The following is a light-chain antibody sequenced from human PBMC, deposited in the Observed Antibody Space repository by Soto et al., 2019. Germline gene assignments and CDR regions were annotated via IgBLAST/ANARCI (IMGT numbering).Light chain of an antibody. V-gene: IGLV2-14*01. Sequence: QSALTQPASVSGSPGQSITISCTGTTSDVGGYNRVSWYQHHPGKAPKLMLYEVSNRPSGVSNRFSGSKSGNTASLTISGLQAEDEADYYCGSYTITTTLDVFGSGTKLTVL. CDR1: TSDVGGYNR. CDR2: EVS. J-gene: IGLJ1*01. CDR3: GSYTITTTLDV.